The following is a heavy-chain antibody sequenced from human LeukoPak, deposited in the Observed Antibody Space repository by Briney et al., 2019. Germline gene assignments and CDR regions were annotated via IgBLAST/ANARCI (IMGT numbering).Heavy chain of an antibody. J-gene: IGHJ4*02. CDR3: ARDKLKAIDY. CDR2: ISYDGSNK. CDR1: GFTFSSYA. V-gene: IGHV3-30*04. Sequence: GGSLRLSCAASGFTFSSYAMHWVRQAPGKGLEWVAVISYDGSNKYYADSVKGRFTISRDNSKNTLYLQMNSLRAEDTAVYYCARDKLKAIDYWGQGTLVTVSS.